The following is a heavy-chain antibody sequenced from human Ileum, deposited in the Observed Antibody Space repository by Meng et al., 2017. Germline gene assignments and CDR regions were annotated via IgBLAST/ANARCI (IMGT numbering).Heavy chain of an antibody. J-gene: IGHJ5*02. D-gene: IGHD6-13*01. CDR3: ARNGRRAVGSWFDP. CDR1: GGSISTYY. Sequence: QLQLQGAGPGLVKPSEPLSLTCTVSGGSISTYYWSWLRQPPGKGLEWLGYIYFTGRTNYNPSLKSRVTISLDTSKNQFSLRLSSVTAADTAVYYCARNGRRAVGSWFDPWGQGTLVTVSS. V-gene: IGHV4-59*01. CDR2: IYFTGRT.